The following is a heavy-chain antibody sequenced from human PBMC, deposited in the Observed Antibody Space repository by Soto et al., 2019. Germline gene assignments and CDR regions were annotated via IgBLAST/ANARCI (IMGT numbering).Heavy chain of an antibody. V-gene: IGHV4-34*01. CDR1: GGSFSGYY. CDR2: IYHSGST. D-gene: IGHD2-21*01. CDR3: VRHVLTAYMVYYFDF. J-gene: IGHJ4*02. Sequence: SESLSLTCAVCGGSFSGYYWTWIRKPPGKGLEWIGDIYHSGSTYYNPSLKSRISISVDTSKNQFSLKLSSVTAADTAVYYCVRHVLTAYMVYYFDFWGQGTLVTVSS.